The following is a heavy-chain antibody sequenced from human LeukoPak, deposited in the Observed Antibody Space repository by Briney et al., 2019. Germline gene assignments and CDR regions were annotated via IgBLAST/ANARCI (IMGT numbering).Heavy chain of an antibody. D-gene: IGHD6-19*01. CDR1: GFTFSSYG. CDR2: ISYDGSNK. V-gene: IGHV3-30*19. Sequence: GGSLRLSCAASGFTFSSYGMHWVRQAPGKGLEWVAVISYDGSNKYYADSVKGRFTISRDNSKNTLYLQMNSLRAEDTAVYCCARDTRIAVAGDFDYWGQGTLVTVSS. CDR3: ARDTRIAVAGDFDY. J-gene: IGHJ4*02.